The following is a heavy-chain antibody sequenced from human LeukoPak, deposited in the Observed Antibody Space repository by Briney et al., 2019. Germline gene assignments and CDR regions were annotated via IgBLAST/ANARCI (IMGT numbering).Heavy chain of an antibody. CDR2: IYYSGTT. CDR1: GGSVSSASYY. J-gene: IGHJ4*02. V-gene: IGHV4-61*01. D-gene: IGHD5-24*01. CDR3: ARDQDGSFEY. Sequence: SETLSLTCTVSGGSVSSASYYWSWIRQSPGKGLEWIGYIYYSGTTNYNASLKSRVTISMDTSKNQFSLKLSSVTAADTAVYYCARDQDGSFEYWGQGTLVTVSS.